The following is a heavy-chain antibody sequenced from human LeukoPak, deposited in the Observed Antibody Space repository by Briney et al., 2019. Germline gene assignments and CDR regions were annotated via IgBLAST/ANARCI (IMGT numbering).Heavy chain of an antibody. J-gene: IGHJ5*02. Sequence: ASVKVSCKASGYIFTDYYIHWVRQAPGQGLEWMGWVNPNSGGTNYAQKFQGRVTMTRDTSISTAYMELSSLRSDDTAMYYCARMWSTATSGWNWFDPWGQGTLVTVSS. CDR1: GYIFTDYY. CDR3: ARMWSTATSGWNWFDP. CDR2: VNPNSGGT. D-gene: IGHD6-13*01. V-gene: IGHV1-2*02.